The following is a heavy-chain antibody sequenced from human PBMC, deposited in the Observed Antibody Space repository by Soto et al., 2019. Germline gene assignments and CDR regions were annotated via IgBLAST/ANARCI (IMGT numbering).Heavy chain of an antibody. D-gene: IGHD6-13*01. CDR1: GFTFSSYW. CDR3: ARDTTSSWYDFGYYMDA. V-gene: IGHV3-7*01. CDR2: IKQDGSEK. J-gene: IGHJ6*03. Sequence: PGGSLRLSCAASGFTFSSYWMSWVRQAPGKGLEWVANIKQDGSEKYYVDSVKGRFTISRDNAKNSLYLQMNSLRAEDTAVYYCARDTTSSWYDFGYYMDAWGKGTTVTVSS.